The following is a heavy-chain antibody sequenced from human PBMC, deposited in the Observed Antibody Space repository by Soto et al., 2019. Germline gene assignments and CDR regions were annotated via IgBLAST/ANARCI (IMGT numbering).Heavy chain of an antibody. J-gene: IGHJ4*02. CDR2: IYYRGST. Sequence: QVQLQESGPGLVKPSQTLSLTCTVSGGSISSGGYYWSWIRQHPGKGLEWIGYIYYRGSTYYNPSLKSRVTIAVDTSKKQFSLKLSSVTAADPAVYYCARGGSRSPYFDDWGQGTLVTVSS. V-gene: IGHV4-31*03. D-gene: IGHD6-13*01. CDR3: ARGGSRSPYFDD. CDR1: GGSISSGGYY.